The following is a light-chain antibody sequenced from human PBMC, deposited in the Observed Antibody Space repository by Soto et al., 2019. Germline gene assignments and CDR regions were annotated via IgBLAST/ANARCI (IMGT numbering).Light chain of an antibody. CDR2: TNT. V-gene: IGLV1-40*01. CDR1: SSNFGAGYD. CDR3: QSYDSSLSRYV. J-gene: IGLJ1*01. Sequence: HSVLTQPRSVSGSPGQRVTISCTGGSSNFGAGYDVHWYQQLPGTAPKLLIYTNTNRPSGVPDRFSGSKSGTSASLAITGLQAEDEADYYCQSYDSSLSRYVFGAGTKVTVL.